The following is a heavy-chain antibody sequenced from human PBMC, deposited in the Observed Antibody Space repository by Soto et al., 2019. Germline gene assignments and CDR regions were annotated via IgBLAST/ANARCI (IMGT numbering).Heavy chain of an antibody. V-gene: IGHV3-33*01. Sequence: QVQLVESGRGVVQPGRSLRLSCAASGFTFSSYGMHWIRQAPGKGLKWVAVMWYDGSNKYYADSVKGRFTISRDNSKNTLYLQMNSLRAEDTAVYYCARDFKTIFGVVTSSYYYYYGMDVWGQGTTVTVSS. J-gene: IGHJ6*02. CDR1: GFTFSSYG. D-gene: IGHD3-3*01. CDR2: MWYDGSNK. CDR3: ARDFKTIFGVVTSSYYYYYGMDV.